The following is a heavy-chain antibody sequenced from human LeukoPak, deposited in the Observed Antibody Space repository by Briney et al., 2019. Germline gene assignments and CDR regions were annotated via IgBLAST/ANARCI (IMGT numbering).Heavy chain of an antibody. CDR1: GYTFTGYY. V-gene: IGHV1-2*02. CDR2: INPNSGGT. CDR3: ARLRTYYDILTDN. J-gene: IGHJ4*02. D-gene: IGHD3-9*01. Sequence: GASVKVSCKASGYTFTGYYMHWVRQAPGQGLEWMGWINPNSGGTNYAQKFQGRVTMTRDTSISTAHMELSRLRSDDTAVYYCARLRTYYDILTDNWGQGTLVTVSS.